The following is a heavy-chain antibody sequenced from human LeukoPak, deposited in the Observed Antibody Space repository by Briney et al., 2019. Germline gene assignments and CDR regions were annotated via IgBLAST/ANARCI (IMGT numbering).Heavy chain of an antibody. CDR2: ISGSGGST. CDR1: GFTFGNYA. D-gene: IGHD5-18*01. CDR3: AKDVSRKRGYSYGADS. V-gene: IGHV3-23*01. Sequence: GGSLRLSCAASGFTFGNYAMNWVRQAPGRGLEWVSAISGSGGSTYYADSVKGRFTISRDNSKNSLFLQMNSLRSEDTALYYCAKDVSRKRGYSYGADSWGQGTLVTVSS. J-gene: IGHJ5*01.